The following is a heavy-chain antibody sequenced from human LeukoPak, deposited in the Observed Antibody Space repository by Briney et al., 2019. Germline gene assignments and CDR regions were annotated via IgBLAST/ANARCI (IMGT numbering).Heavy chain of an antibody. CDR1: GGSISSGGYY. V-gene: IGHV4-31*03. D-gene: IGHD1-26*01. Sequence: PSQTLSLTCTVSGGSISSGGYYWSWIRQHPGKGLEWIGYIYYSGSTYYNPSLKSRVTISVDKSKNQFSLKLSSVTAADTAVYYCARVGGVGATDYWGQGTLATVSS. CDR2: IYYSGST. J-gene: IGHJ4*02. CDR3: ARVGGVGATDY.